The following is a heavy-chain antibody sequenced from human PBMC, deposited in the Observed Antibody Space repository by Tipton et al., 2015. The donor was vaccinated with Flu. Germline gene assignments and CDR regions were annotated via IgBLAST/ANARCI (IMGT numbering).Heavy chain of an antibody. D-gene: IGHD2-2*01. J-gene: IGHJ6*02. V-gene: IGHV3-66*01. CDR1: GFTVTSSY. CDR3: ARGPQVPVWPYYYGMDV. CDR2: IYGGGTT. Sequence: QLVQSGGGYVQPGGSLRLSCAASGFTVTSSYMSWVRQAPGKGLEWVSVIYGGGTTDYADSVKGRFTISRDKAKNALYLQMSSLRAEDTAEYYCARGPQVPVWPYYYGMDVWGQGTTVTVSS.